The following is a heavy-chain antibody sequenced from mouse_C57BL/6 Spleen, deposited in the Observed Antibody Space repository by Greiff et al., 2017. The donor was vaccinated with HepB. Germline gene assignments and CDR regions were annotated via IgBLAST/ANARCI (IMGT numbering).Heavy chain of an antibody. CDR2: IRLKSDNYAT. CDR1: GFTFSNYW. D-gene: IGHD2-12*01. J-gene: IGHJ2*01. Sequence: EVMLVESGGGLVQPGGSMKLSCVASGFTFSNYWMNWVRQSPEKGLEWVAQIRLKSDNYATHYAESVKGRFTISRDDSKSSVYLQMNNLRAEDTGIYYCTEEGFTTKYYFDYWGQGTTLTVSS. V-gene: IGHV6-3*01. CDR3: TEEGFTTKYYFDY.